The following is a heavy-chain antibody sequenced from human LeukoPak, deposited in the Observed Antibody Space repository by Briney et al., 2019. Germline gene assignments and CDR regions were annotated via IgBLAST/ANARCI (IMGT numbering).Heavy chain of an antibody. Sequence: SGGSLRLPCAASGFTFSSYAMSWVRQAPGKGLEWVSGISGSGGGTFYADSVKGRFTISRENSKNTLYLQMNSLRAEDTAVYYCAKDQMDDYSNWFDPWGQGTLVTVSS. V-gene: IGHV3-23*01. CDR2: ISGSGGGT. D-gene: IGHD4-11*01. J-gene: IGHJ5*02. CDR1: GFTFSSYA. CDR3: AKDQMDDYSNWFDP.